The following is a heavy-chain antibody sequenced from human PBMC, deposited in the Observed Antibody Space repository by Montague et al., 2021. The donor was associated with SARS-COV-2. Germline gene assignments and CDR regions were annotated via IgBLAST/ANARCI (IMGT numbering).Heavy chain of an antibody. J-gene: IGHJ4*02. D-gene: IGHD2-15*01. Sequence: SETLSLTCAVYGGSFSGYYWSWIRQPPEKGLGWMGEINQSGRTNNNPSLTIRVLITVDTYKNKFSLKLSSVTAADTAVYYCARRRSSVGGGTVSAELDYWGQGTLVIVSS. CDR3: ARRRSSVGGGTVSAELDY. CDR2: INQSGRT. CDR1: GGSFSGYY. V-gene: IGHV4-34*01.